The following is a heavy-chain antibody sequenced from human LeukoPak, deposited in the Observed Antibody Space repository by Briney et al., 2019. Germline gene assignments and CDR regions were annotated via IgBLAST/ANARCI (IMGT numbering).Heavy chain of an antibody. CDR1: GFTFSSYA. D-gene: IGHD3-10*01. J-gene: IGHJ4*02. V-gene: IGHV3-21*01. Sequence: PGRSLRLSCAASGFTFSSYAMHWVRQAPGKGLGWVSSISHTSTYIYYADSLKGRFAISRDNAKNSLYLQMNSLRAEDTAVYYCARENHGSFDYWGQGTLVTVSS. CDR2: ISHTSTYI. CDR3: ARENHGSFDY.